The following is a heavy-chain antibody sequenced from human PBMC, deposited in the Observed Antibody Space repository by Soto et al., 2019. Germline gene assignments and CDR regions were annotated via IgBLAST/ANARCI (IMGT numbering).Heavy chain of an antibody. D-gene: IGHD3-3*01. CDR2: ISSSGSTI. J-gene: IGHJ4*02. Sequence: QVQLVESGGGLVKPGGSLRLSCAASGFTFSDYYMSWIRQAPGKGLEWVSYISSSGSTIYYADSVKGRFTISRDNAKNSLYLQMHSLKAEDTAAYYCARVERGITIFGVVIPPFDYWGQGTLVTVSS. V-gene: IGHV3-11*01. CDR1: GFTFSDYY. CDR3: ARVERGITIFGVVIPPFDY.